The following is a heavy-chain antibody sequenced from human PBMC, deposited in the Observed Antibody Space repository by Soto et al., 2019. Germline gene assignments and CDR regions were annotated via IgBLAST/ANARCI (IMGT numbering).Heavy chain of an antibody. Sequence: EVQLVESGGGLVQPGGSLRLSCAASGFSFSNYAMDWVRQAPGKGLEWVSYISGSSSNIRYADSVKGRFTISRDNAKSSVYLQMNSLRADGTAVYYCARDPSRGSDWARYLDLWGRGTLVTVSS. CDR1: GFSFSNYA. CDR2: ISGSSSNI. V-gene: IGHV3-48*01. J-gene: IGHJ2*01. CDR3: ARDPSRGSDWARYLDL. D-gene: IGHD1-26*01.